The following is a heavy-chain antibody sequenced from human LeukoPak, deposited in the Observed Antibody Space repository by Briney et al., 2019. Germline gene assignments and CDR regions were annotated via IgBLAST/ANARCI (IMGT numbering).Heavy chain of an antibody. CDR3: AKASWVSSADAVL. J-gene: IGHJ4*02. Sequence: GGSLRLSCAASGFTFSSYAMSWVRQAPARGLEWVSSLRGDGETIYGDSVKGRFTLSRDESRNTVYLQMNNLRVGDTAVYFCAKASWVSSADAVLWGQGTVVTVSS. V-gene: IGHV3-23*01. D-gene: IGHD3-3*01. CDR1: GFTFSSYA. CDR2: LRGDGET.